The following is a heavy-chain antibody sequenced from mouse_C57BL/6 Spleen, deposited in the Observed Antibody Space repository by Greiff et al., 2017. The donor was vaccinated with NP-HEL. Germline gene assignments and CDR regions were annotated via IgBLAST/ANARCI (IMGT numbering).Heavy chain of an antibody. J-gene: IGHJ1*03. D-gene: IGHD2-1*01. CDR1: GYTFTSYW. Sequence: VQLQQPGAELVKPGASVKLSCKASGYTFTSYWMQWVKQRPGQGLEWIGEIDPSDSYTNYNQKFKGKATLTVDTSSSTAYMQLSSLTSEDSAVYYCASFGKKYFDVWGTGTTVTVSS. CDR2: IDPSDSYT. V-gene: IGHV1-50*01. CDR3: ASFGKKYFDV.